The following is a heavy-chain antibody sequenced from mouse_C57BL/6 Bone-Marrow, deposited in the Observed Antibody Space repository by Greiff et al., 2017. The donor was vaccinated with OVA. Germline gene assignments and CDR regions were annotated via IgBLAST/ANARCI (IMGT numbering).Heavy chain of an antibody. Sequence: QVQLQQSGAELVKPGASVKISCKASGYAFSSYWMNWVKQRPGKGLEWIGQIYPGDGDTNYNGKFKGKATLTADKSSSTAYMQLSSLTSEDSAVYFCARYAYYDYDPFAYWGQGTLVTVSA. CDR3: ARYAYYDYDPFAY. J-gene: IGHJ3*01. CDR1: GYAFSSYW. D-gene: IGHD2-4*01. V-gene: IGHV1-80*01. CDR2: IYPGDGDT.